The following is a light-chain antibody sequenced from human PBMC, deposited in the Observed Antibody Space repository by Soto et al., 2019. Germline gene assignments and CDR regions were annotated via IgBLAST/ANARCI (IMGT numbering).Light chain of an antibody. Sequence: DIVMPQSPLSLPVTPGEPASISCRSSQSLLHSNGYNYLHWYLQKPGQSPQLLIYLGSNRASGVPDRLSGSGSGTDFTLKISRVEDEDVGGYYCMQALQNPSTFGQGTKVDIK. CDR1: QSLLHSNGYNY. V-gene: IGKV2-28*01. J-gene: IGKJ1*01. CDR3: MQALQNPST. CDR2: LGS.